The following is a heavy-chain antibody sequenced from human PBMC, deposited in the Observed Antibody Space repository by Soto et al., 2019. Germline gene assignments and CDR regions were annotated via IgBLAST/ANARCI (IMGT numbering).Heavy chain of an antibody. V-gene: IGHV6-1*01. CDR3: AKEHYYDSRGYGSVAFDI. Sequence: SQTLSLTCAISGDSVFSNSAAWSWIGQSPSRGLEYLGRTYYRSKWYNDYVASVKSRITINPDTSKNQFSLQLNSVTPEDTAVYYCAKEHYYDSRGYGSVAFDIWGQGTMVTVSS. J-gene: IGHJ3*02. CDR1: GDSVFSNSAA. CDR2: TYYRSKWYN. D-gene: IGHD3-22*01.